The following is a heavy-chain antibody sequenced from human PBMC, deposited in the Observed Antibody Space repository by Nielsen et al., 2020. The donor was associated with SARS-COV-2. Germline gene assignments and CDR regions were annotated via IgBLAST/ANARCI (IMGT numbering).Heavy chain of an antibody. CDR1: GYTFTSYA. V-gene: IGHV1-3*01. D-gene: IGHD6-6*01. CDR2: INAGNGNT. Sequence: ASVKVSCKASGYTFTSYAMHWVRQAPGQRLEWMGWINAGNGNTKYSQKFQGRVTITRDTSASTAYMGLSSLRSEDTAVYYCARDGRYSSSPADYWGQGTLVTVSS. J-gene: IGHJ4*02. CDR3: ARDGRYSSSPADY.